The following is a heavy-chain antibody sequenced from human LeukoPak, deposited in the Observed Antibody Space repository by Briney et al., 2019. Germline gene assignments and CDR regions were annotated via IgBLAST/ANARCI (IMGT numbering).Heavy chain of an antibody. CDR2: ISAHNGNT. V-gene: IGHV1-18*01. Sequence: ASVKVSCKASGYTFTSYGISWVRQAPGQGLEWMGWISAHNGNTNYAQKLQGRVTMTRDTSTSTVYMELSSLRSEDTAVYYCARDYVDDIPMIKDYWGQGTLVTVSS. J-gene: IGHJ4*02. D-gene: IGHD2-8*01. CDR1: GYTFTSYG. CDR3: ARDYVDDIPMIKDY.